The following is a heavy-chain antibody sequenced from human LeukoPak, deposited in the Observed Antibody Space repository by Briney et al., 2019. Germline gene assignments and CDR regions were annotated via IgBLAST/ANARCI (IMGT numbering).Heavy chain of an antibody. V-gene: IGHV3-21*01. J-gene: IGHJ5*02. CDR3: ARGADGVSSNSRGWFDP. Sequence: GGSLRLSCAASGFTFNRHSMNWVRQAPGKGLEWVSSISTSSSYIYYADSVKGRFTISRDNAKKSLFLQMNSLRAEDTAVYYCARGADGVSSNSRGWFDPWGQGTLVTVSS. D-gene: IGHD2-15*01. CDR2: ISTSSSYI. CDR1: GFTFNRHS.